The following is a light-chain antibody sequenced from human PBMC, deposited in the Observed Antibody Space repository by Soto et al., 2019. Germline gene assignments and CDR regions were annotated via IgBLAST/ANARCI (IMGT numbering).Light chain of an antibody. Sequence: QSALTQPASVSGSPGQSITISCTGTSSDVGTYNLVSWYQQHPGKAPKLLISEDNKRPSGVSTRFSGSKSGNTASLSISGVQAEDEADYFCCSYAAINTFVFGTGTKLTVL. J-gene: IGLJ1*01. CDR1: SSDVGTYNL. CDR3: CSYAAINTFV. V-gene: IGLV2-23*02. CDR2: EDN.